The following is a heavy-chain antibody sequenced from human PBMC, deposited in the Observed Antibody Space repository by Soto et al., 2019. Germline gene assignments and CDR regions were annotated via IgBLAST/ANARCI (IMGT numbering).Heavy chain of an antibody. CDR3: ARGGITIFGVVISFNP. Sequence: SETLSLTCAVYGGSFSGYYWSWIRQPPGKGLEWIGEINHSGSTNYNPSLKSRVTISVDTSKNQFSLKLSSVTAADTAVYYCARGGITIFGVVISFNPWGQGTLVTVSS. V-gene: IGHV4-34*01. D-gene: IGHD3-3*01. J-gene: IGHJ5*02. CDR2: INHSGST. CDR1: GGSFSGYY.